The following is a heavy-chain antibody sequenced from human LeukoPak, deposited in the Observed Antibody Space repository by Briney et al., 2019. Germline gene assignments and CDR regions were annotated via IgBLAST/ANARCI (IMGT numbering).Heavy chain of an antibody. V-gene: IGHV3-21*04. J-gene: IGHJ4*02. CDR1: GFTFSSYS. CDR2: ISSSSSYI. Sequence: GGSLRLSCAASGFTFSSYSMSWVRQAPGKGLEWVSSISSSSSYIYYADSVKGRFTISRDNAKNSLYLQMNSLRAEDTALYYCAKDSDSSGYHFDYWGQGTLVTVSS. CDR3: AKDSDSSGYHFDY. D-gene: IGHD3-22*01.